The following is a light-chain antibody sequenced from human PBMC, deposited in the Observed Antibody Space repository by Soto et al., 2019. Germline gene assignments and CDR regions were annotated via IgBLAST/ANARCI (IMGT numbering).Light chain of an antibody. Sequence: QSVLTQPRSVSGSPGQSVTISCTGTSSDVGIYNYVSWYQQHPGKAPKVMIYDVSERPSGVPVRFSGSKSGNTASLTISGLQAEDEADYYCCSYAGSPRYVFGTGTKLTVL. J-gene: IGLJ1*01. CDR2: DVS. V-gene: IGLV2-11*01. CDR1: SSDVGIYNY. CDR3: CSYAGSPRYV.